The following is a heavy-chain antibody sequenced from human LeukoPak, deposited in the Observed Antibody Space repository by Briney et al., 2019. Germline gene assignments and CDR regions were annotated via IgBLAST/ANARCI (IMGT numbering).Heavy chain of an antibody. V-gene: IGHV3-23*01. CDR1: GFTFSSYA. CDR3: ARVGYSGYDYDY. Sequence: QSGGSLRLSCAASGFTFSSYAMSWVRQAPGKGLEWVSVISGSGDSTYYADSVEGRCTSSRDNSKDALYLQMNSLRAEDTAVYYCARVGYSGYDYDYWGQGTLVTVSS. J-gene: IGHJ4*02. CDR2: ISGSGDST. D-gene: IGHD5-12*01.